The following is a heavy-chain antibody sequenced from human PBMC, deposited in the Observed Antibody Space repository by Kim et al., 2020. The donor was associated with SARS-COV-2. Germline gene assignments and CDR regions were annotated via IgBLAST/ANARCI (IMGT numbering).Heavy chain of an antibody. CDR2: IYYSGST. V-gene: IGHV4-30-4*01. J-gene: IGHJ5*02. D-gene: IGHD2-21*02. CDR3: AREVEGVTGYNWFDP. CDR1: GGSISSGDYY. Sequence: SETLSLTCTVSGGSISSGDYYWSWIRQPPGKGLEWIGYIYYSGSTYYNPSLKSRVTISVDTSKNQFSLKLSSVTAADTAVYYCAREVEGVTGYNWFDPWGQGTLVTVSS.